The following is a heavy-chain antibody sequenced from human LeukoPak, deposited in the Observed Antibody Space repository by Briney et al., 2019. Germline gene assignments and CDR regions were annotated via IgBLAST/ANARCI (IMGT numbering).Heavy chain of an antibody. CDR1: GFSGTFYG. D-gene: IGHD4-17*01. CDR3: AKDDGGDYVGLDY. CDR2: ITDDGSKK. J-gene: IGHJ4*02. Sequence: PGRFLRLSCTDSGFSGTFYGMHWVRQAPGKGLEWLAVITDDGSKKYYGDSVKGRFTISRDNSKHTLYLQMNSLRGEDTAVYYCAKDDGGDYVGLDYWGQGTLVTVSS. V-gene: IGHV3-30*18.